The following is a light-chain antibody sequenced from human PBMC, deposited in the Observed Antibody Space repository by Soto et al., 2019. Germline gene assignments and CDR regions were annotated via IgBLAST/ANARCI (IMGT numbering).Light chain of an antibody. Sequence: EIVLTQSPATLSLSPGERATLSCRAGQSISSYLAWYQQKPGQAPRLLIYDASNRATDIPARFSGSGSGTDFTLTISSLEPEDFAVYYCQQSSNWPPITFGQGTRLEIK. V-gene: IGKV3-11*01. J-gene: IGKJ5*01. CDR3: QQSSNWPPIT. CDR2: DAS. CDR1: QSISSY.